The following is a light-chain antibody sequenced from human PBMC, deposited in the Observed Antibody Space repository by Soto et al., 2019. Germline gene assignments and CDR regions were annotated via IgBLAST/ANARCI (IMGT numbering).Light chain of an antibody. CDR3: QQTYSAPPWT. J-gene: IGKJ1*01. CDR2: TTT. Sequence: DIQMTQSPSSLSASVGDTNTITCRASQSVRSYLNWYQQKPGKAPDLLIYTTTSLQSEVPSRFSGSGSETHFTLTITSLQPEDFATYFCQQTYSAPPWTFGPGTKVEIK. CDR1: QSVRSY. V-gene: IGKV1-39*01.